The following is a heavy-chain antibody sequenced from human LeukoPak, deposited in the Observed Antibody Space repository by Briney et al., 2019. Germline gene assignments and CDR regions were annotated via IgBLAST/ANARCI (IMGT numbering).Heavy chain of an antibody. CDR1: GYSFTGHY. CDR2: INPKSGGT. Sequence: ASVKVSCKASGYSFTGHYMHWVRQAPGQGLVWMGWINPKSGGTNYAQKFQGRVTMTRDTSISTAYMDMSSLRSDDTAVYYCARNLWFGESSDAFDMWGQGTMVIVSS. D-gene: IGHD3-10*01. CDR3: ARNLWFGESSDAFDM. J-gene: IGHJ3*02. V-gene: IGHV1-2*02.